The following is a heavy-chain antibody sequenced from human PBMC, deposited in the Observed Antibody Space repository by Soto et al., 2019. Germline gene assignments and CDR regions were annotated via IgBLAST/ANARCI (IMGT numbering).Heavy chain of an antibody. CDR3: AAGGGLPRYY. J-gene: IGHJ4*02. CDR1: GGSISSGGYS. D-gene: IGHD5-12*01. CDR2: IYHSGST. Sequence: QLQLQESGSGLVKPSQTLSLTCAVSGGSISSGGYSWSWIRQPPGKGLEWIGYIYHSGSTYYNPYLKSRVTISVDRSKDQFSLKLSSVPGADTAVYYCAAGGGLPRYYWGQGTLVTVSS. V-gene: IGHV4-30-2*01.